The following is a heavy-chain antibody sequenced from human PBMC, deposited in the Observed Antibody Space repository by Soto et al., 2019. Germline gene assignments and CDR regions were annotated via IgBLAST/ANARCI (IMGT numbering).Heavy chain of an antibody. CDR3: VRTSHSGSGSWNFDS. CDR2: TRNKANSYTT. CDR1: GFTLSDHY. Sequence: EVQLVESGGGLVQPGRFLRLSCAGSGFTLSDHYMDWVRQAPGKGLEWVGRTRNKANSYTTEYAASVKGRFTVSSDASLNSVYLQMNSLKTEDTAVYYCVRTSHSGSGSWNFDSWGQGTLVTVSS. V-gene: IGHV3-72*01. J-gene: IGHJ4*02. D-gene: IGHD3-10*01.